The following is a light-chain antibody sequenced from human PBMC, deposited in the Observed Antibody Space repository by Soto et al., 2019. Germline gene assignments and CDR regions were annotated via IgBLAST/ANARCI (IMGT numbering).Light chain of an antibody. CDR2: AAS. CDR1: QSISSY. J-gene: IGKJ4*01. Sequence: DIQMTQSPSSLSASVGDRVTITCRASQSISSYLNWYQQKPGKAPKLLTYAASTLQSGVPSRFSGSGSGTDFTLTISSLQPEDVATYYCQKYNSAPLTFGGGTKVDIK. CDR3: QKYNSAPLT. V-gene: IGKV1-27*01.